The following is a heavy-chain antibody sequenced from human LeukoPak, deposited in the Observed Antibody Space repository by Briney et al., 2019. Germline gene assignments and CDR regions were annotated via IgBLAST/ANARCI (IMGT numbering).Heavy chain of an antibody. Sequence: ASVKVSCKASGYTFTGYYMHWVRQAPGQGLEWMGWINPNSGGTNYAQKFQGWVTMTRDTSISTAYMELSRLRSDDTAVYYCARGRQVDTAMVGRNWFDPWGREPWSPSPQ. J-gene: IGHJ5*02. V-gene: IGHV1-2*04. CDR2: INPNSGGT. CDR3: ARGRQVDTAMVGRNWFDP. D-gene: IGHD5-18*01. CDR1: GYTFTGYY.